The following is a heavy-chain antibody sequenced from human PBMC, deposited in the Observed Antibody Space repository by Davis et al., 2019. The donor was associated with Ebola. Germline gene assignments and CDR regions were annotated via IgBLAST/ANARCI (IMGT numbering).Heavy chain of an antibody. J-gene: IGHJ6*02. V-gene: IGHV4-59*08. D-gene: IGHD3-22*01. Sequence: MPSETLSLTCTVSSGSISNYYWSWVRQPPGERLQWIGYIYYSGSTNYNPSLKSRVTISVDTSKNQFSLKLSSVTAADTAVYYCARQSRLYYYYGMDVWGQGTTVTVSS. CDR2: IYYSGST. CDR3: ARQSRLYYYYGMDV. CDR1: SGSISNYY.